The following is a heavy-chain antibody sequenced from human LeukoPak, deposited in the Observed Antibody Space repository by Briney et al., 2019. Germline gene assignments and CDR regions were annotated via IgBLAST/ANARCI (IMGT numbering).Heavy chain of an antibody. CDR3: SSHSRAGHYYFYYMVV. D-gene: IGHD6-13*01. Sequence: SETLSLTCTVSGVSITSSSYNWGWIRQPPEKGLEWIGSIYYSGNTYYNPSLKSRVTISVDTSKNQFSLKLNSVTAADTAVYYCSSHSRAGHYYFYYMVVWGKGTTVTVSS. V-gene: IGHV4-39*01. J-gene: IGHJ6*03. CDR1: GVSITSSSYN. CDR2: IYYSGNT.